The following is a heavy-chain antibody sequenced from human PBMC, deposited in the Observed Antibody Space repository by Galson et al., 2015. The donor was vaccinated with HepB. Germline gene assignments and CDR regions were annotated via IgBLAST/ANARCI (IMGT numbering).Heavy chain of an antibody. Sequence: CAISGDSVSSNSAAWNWIRQSPSRGLEWLGRTYYRSKWYNGYAVSVKSRITINPDTSKNQFSLQLNSVTPEDTAVYYCARERGALIAVAGIDYYYYMDVWGKGTTVTVSS. J-gene: IGHJ6*03. D-gene: IGHD6-19*01. CDR1: GDSVSSNSAA. CDR2: TYYRSKWYN. CDR3: ARERGALIAVAGIDYYYYMDV. V-gene: IGHV6-1*01.